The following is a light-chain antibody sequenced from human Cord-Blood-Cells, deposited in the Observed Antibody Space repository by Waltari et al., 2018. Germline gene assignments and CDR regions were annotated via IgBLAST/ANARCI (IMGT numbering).Light chain of an antibody. CDR3: QQYYSYPWT. CDR2: AAS. Sequence: AIRMTQSPSSLSASTGDRVTITCRASQGSSSYLAWYQQKPGKAPKLLIDAASTLQSGVPSRFSGSGSGTDFTLTISCLQSEDFATYYCQQYYSYPWTFGQGTKVEIK. J-gene: IGKJ1*01. V-gene: IGKV1-8*01. CDR1: QGSSSY.